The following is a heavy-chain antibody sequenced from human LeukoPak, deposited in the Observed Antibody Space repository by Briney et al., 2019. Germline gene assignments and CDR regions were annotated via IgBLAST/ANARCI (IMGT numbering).Heavy chain of an antibody. D-gene: IGHD3-10*01. J-gene: IGHJ4*02. V-gene: IGHV1-69*13. CDR3: ARGPMVRGDLSPSYFDY. Sequence: GASVKVSCKASGGTFSSYAISWVQQAPGQGLEWMGGIIPIFGTANYAQKFQGRVTITADESTSTAYTELSSLRSEDTAVYYCARGPMVRGDLSPSYFDYWGQGTLVTVSS. CDR1: GGTFSSYA. CDR2: IIPIFGTA.